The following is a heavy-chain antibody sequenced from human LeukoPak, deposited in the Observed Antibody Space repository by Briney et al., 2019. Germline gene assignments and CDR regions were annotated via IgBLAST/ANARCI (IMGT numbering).Heavy chain of an antibody. CDR2: ISSSGSTI. D-gene: IGHD1-26*01. V-gene: IGHV3-48*03. Sequence: GGSLRLSCAASGLTFSSYEMNWVRQAPGKGLEWVSYISSSGSTIYYADSVKGRFTISRDNAKNSLYLQMNSLRAEDTAVYYCARKLVGPLYFMDVWGKGTTVTISS. J-gene: IGHJ6*03. CDR3: ARKLVGPLYFMDV. CDR1: GLTFSSYE.